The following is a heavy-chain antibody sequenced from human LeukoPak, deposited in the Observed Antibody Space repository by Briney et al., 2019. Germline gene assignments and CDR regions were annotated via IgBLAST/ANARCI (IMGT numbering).Heavy chain of an antibody. CDR1: GGSISSGSYY. CDR2: IYYSGST. V-gene: IGHV4-39*07. CDR3: ARQSYSGYEFFDY. Sequence: PSETLSLTCTVSGGSISSGSYYWGWIRQPPGKGLEWIGSIYYSGSTYYNPSLKSRVTISVDTSKNQFSLKLSSVTAADTAVYYCARQSYSGYEFFDYWGQGTLVTVSS. D-gene: IGHD5-12*01. J-gene: IGHJ4*02.